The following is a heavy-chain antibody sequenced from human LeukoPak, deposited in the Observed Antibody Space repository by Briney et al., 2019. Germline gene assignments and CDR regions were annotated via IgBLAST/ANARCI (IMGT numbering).Heavy chain of an antibody. CDR1: GFSFSSYA. CDR2: LSGDSDIT. CDR3: ARSQGVPDPGASDY. D-gene: IGHD3-10*01. V-gene: IGHV3-23*01. Sequence: GGSLRLSCTASGFSFSSYAMNWVRQAPGKGLEWLSILSGDSDITHYADSVKGRFTISRDNSKNTLYLQMNSLRAEDTAVYYCARSQGVPDPGASDYWGQGTLVTVSS. J-gene: IGHJ4*02.